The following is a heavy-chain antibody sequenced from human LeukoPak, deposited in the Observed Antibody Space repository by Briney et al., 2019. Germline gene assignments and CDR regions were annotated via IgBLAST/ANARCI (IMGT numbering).Heavy chain of an antibody. CDR1: GGSISSSSYY. D-gene: IGHD6-19*01. CDR3: AKDRSGWKDY. J-gene: IGHJ4*02. Sequence: SETLSLTCTVSGGSISSSSYYWGWIRQPPGKGLEWIGSIYYSGSTYYNPSLKSRVTISVDTSKNQFSLKLSSVTAADTAVYYCAKDRSGWKDYWGQRTLVTVSS. CDR2: IYYSGST. V-gene: IGHV4-39*02.